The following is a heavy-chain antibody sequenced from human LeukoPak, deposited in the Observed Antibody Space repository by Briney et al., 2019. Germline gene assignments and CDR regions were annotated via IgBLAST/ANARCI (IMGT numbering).Heavy chain of an antibody. CDR1: GFTLSPYS. CDR2: ISSGSSPL. V-gene: IGHV3-48*04. J-gene: IGHJ4*02. Sequence: PGGSLRLSCAASGFTLSPYSMNWVRQAPGKGLEWIAYISSGSSPLYYADSVKGRFTISRDNAKNSLYLQMNSLRVEDTAVYYCATLGGAYGARFDYWGQGTLVTVSS. CDR3: ATLGGAYGARFDY. D-gene: IGHD4-17*01.